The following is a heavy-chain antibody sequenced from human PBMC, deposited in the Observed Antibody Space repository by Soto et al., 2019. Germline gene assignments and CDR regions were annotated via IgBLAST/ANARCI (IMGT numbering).Heavy chain of an antibody. D-gene: IGHD7-27*01. CDR1: GDSVTSGSYY. Sequence: PSEALSVICSVSGDSVTSGSYYWTWLRQPPGKGLEWIGYISYTGRTKYNPSLQSRVTISVDTSKNDFSLNLSSVTAADTAVYFCAREWGLLPYYVMNVWGHVTAVPVS. CDR2: ISYTGRT. CDR3: AREWGLLPYYVMNV. J-gene: IGHJ6*02. V-gene: IGHV4-61*03.